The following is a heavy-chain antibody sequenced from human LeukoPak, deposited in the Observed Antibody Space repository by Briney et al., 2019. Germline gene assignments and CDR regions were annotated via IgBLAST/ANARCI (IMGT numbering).Heavy chain of an antibody. CDR1: GFTFSSYG. CDR3: ARGVRGSSWLSFDY. CDR2: IRYDGSNK. J-gene: IGHJ4*02. D-gene: IGHD6-13*01. V-gene: IGHV3-30*02. Sequence: GGSLRLSCAASGFTFSSYGMHWVRQAPGKGLEWVAFIRYDGSNKYYADSVKGRFTISRDNSKNTLHLQMNSLRAEDTAVYYCARGVRGSSWLSFDYWGQGTLDIVSS.